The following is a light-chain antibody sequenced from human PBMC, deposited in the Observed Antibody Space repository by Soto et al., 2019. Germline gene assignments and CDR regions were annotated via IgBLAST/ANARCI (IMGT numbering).Light chain of an antibody. J-gene: IGKJ5*01. V-gene: IGKV3-11*01. CDR3: QQRSNWPPIT. Sequence: ESVLTQSPATLCLSPGERATLSCRASQSVSSYLAWYQQKPGQAPRLLIYDASNRATGIPARFSGSGSGTDFTLTISSLEPEDFAVYYCQQRSNWPPITFGQGTRLEIK. CDR1: QSVSSY. CDR2: DAS.